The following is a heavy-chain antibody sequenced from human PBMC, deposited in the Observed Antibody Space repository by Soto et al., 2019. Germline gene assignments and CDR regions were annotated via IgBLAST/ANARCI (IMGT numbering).Heavy chain of an antibody. D-gene: IGHD5-12*01. J-gene: IGHJ4*02. CDR1: GYSFTSYC. CDR3: ARGTPERWLQLGDY. CDR2: IYPGDSDT. Sequence: GESLKISCKGSGYSFTSYCIDWVLQMSGKGLEWMGIIYPGDSDTRYSPSFQGQVTISADKSISTAYLQWSSLKASDTAMYYCARGTPERWLQLGDYWGQGTLVTVSS. V-gene: IGHV5-51*01.